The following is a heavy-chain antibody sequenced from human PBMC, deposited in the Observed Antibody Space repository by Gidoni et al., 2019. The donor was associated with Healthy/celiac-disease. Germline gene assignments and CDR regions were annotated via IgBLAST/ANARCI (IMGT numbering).Heavy chain of an antibody. CDR3: ARDALTLSPPAFDI. CDR1: GFTFSSYA. CDR2: ISYDGSNK. D-gene: IGHD3-10*01. V-gene: IGHV3-30-3*01. Sequence: QLQLVESGGGVVQPGRSLRLSCAASGFTFSSYARHWVRQAPGKGLEWVAVISYDGSNKYYADSVKGRFTISRDNSKNTLYLQMNSLRAEDTAVYYCARDALTLSPPAFDIWGQGTMVTVSS. J-gene: IGHJ3*02.